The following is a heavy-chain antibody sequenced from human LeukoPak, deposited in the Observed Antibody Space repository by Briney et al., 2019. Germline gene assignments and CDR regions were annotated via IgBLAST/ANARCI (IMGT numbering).Heavy chain of an antibody. CDR2: INHSGST. D-gene: IGHD1-7*01. Sequence: SEALSLTCAVYGGSFSGYYWSWIRQPPGKGLEWIGEINHSGSTNYNPSLKSRVTISVDTSKNQFSLKLSSVTAADTAVYYCASITGTTSSWFDPWGQGTLVTVSS. V-gene: IGHV4-34*01. J-gene: IGHJ5*02. CDR3: ASITGTTSSWFDP. CDR1: GGSFSGYY.